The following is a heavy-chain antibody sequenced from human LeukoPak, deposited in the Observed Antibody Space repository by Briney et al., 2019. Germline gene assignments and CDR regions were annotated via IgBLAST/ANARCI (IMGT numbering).Heavy chain of an antibody. Sequence: GGSLRLSCEVSGFTFRDYGMNWVRQAPGKGLEWVAVISYDGINKYYVDSVKGRFTISRDNSKNTLYLQMNSLRAEDTAVYYCAKEGYSSSLDYWGQGTLVTVSS. CDR1: GFTFRDYG. J-gene: IGHJ4*02. CDR3: AKEGYSSSLDY. D-gene: IGHD6-13*01. CDR2: ISYDGINK. V-gene: IGHV3-30*18.